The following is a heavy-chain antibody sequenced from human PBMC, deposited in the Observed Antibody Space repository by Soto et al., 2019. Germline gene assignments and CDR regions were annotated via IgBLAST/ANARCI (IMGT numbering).Heavy chain of an antibody. CDR3: ARHLGYCSTTSCYGAFEI. CDR2: IYPGDSDT. Sequence: GGSLKISCKGSGYTFTNYWIGWVRQMPGKGLEWMGIIYPGDSDTRYSPSFQGQVTISADKSTSTAYLQWSSLKASDTAMYYRARHLGYCSTTSCYGAFEIWGQGTMVTVSS. D-gene: IGHD2-2*01. J-gene: IGHJ3*02. V-gene: IGHV5-51*01. CDR1: GYTFTNYW.